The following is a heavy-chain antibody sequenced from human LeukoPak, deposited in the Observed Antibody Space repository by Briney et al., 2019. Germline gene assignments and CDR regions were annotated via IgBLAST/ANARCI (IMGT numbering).Heavy chain of an antibody. V-gene: IGHV1-8*02. J-gene: IGHJ4*02. CDR1: GYTFTSYD. CDR2: MNPNSGNT. CDR3: ARGSPPRVYYDRSGYYSYYFDY. D-gene: IGHD3-22*01. Sequence: ASVKVSCKASGYTFTSYDINWVRQATGQGLEWMGWMNPNSGNTGYAQKLQGRVTMTTDTSTSTAYMELRSLRSDDTAVYYCARGSPPRVYYDRSGYYSYYFDYWGQGTLVTVSS.